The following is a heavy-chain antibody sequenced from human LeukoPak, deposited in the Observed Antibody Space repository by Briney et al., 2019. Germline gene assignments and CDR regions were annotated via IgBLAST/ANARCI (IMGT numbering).Heavy chain of an antibody. D-gene: IGHD6-13*01. CDR1: GFTFSRYW. CDR3: ARSAGGSSWYEGYYFDY. Sequence: PGGSLRLSCAAPGFTFSRYWMSWVRQAPGKGLEWVTNIKQDGSEKYYVDSVKGRFTISRDNAKNSLYLQMNSLRAEDTAVYYCARSAGGSSWYEGYYFDYWGQGTLVTVSS. CDR2: IKQDGSEK. V-gene: IGHV3-7*01. J-gene: IGHJ4*02.